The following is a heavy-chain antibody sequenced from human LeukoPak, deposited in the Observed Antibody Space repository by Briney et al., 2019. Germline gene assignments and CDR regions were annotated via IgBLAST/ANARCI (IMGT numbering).Heavy chain of an antibody. V-gene: IGHV1-3*01. CDR1: GYTFTSYA. CDR3: ARGAPGYSSSWYPFDY. CDR2: INAGNGNT. Sequence: GASVKVSCKASGYTFTSYAMHWVRQAPGQRLEWMGWINAGNGNTKYSQKFQGRVTITRGTSASTAYMELSSLRSEDTAVYYCARGAPGYSSSWYPFDYWGQGTLVTVSS. D-gene: IGHD6-13*01. J-gene: IGHJ4*02.